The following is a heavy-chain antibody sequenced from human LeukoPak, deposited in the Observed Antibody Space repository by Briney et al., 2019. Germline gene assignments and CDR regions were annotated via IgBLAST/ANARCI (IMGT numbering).Heavy chain of an antibody. D-gene: IGHD3-3*01. CDR3: ARGPDDFWSGYTLD. J-gene: IGHJ4*02. V-gene: IGHV4-59*01. CDR2: IYYSGST. CDR1: GGSFSGYY. Sequence: SETLSLTCAVYGGSFSGYYWSWIRQPPGKGLEWIGYIYYSGSTNYNPSLKSRVTISVDTSKNQFSLKLSSVTAADTAVYYCARGPDDFWSGYTLDWGRGTLVTVSS.